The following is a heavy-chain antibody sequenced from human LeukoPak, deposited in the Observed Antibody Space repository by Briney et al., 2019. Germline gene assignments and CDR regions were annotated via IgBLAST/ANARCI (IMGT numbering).Heavy chain of an antibody. Sequence: GRSLRLSCAASGFTFDDYAMHWVRQAPGKGLEWVSGISWNSGNIGYADSMKGRFTISRDNAKNSPYLQMNSLRAEDTALYYCAKDGGGYSYYGMDVWGQGTTVTVSS. D-gene: IGHD5-12*01. V-gene: IGHV3-9*01. CDR3: AKDGGGYSYYGMDV. CDR2: ISWNSGNI. J-gene: IGHJ6*02. CDR1: GFTFDDYA.